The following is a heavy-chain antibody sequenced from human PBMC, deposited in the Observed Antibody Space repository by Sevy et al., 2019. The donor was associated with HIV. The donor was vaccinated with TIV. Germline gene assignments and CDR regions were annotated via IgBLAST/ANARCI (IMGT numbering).Heavy chain of an antibody. Sequence: GGSLRLSCAASRFTFSSYTMNWVRQAPGKGLEWVSYISSSSSSSTIYYADSVKGRFTISRDNAKNSLYLQMNSLRDEDTAVYYCARGASGYGGLYDAFDIWGQGTMVTVS. J-gene: IGHJ3*02. CDR2: ISSSSSSSTI. CDR1: RFTFSSYT. CDR3: ARGASGYGGLYDAFDI. D-gene: IGHD4-17*01. V-gene: IGHV3-48*02.